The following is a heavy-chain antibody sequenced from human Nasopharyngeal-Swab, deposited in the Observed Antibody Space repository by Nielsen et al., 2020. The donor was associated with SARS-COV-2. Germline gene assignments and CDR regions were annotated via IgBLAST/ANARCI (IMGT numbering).Heavy chain of an antibody. V-gene: IGHV1-8*02. Sequence: ASVKVSCKASGYTFTSYGISWVRPAPGQGLEWMGWMNPNSGNTGYAQKFQGRVTMTRNTSIRTAYMELSSLRSEDTAVYYCARVGEWELLGDVFDIWGQGTMVTVSS. CDR2: MNPNSGNT. CDR3: ARVGEWELLGDVFDI. CDR1: GYTFTSYG. D-gene: IGHD1-26*01. J-gene: IGHJ3*02.